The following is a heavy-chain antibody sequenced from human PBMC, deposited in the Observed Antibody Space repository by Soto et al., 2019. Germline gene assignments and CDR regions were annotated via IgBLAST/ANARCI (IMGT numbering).Heavy chain of an antibody. CDR1: GFTFSSYA. CDR3: AKNGQAEPAAPDYYYYYMDV. Sequence: GGSLRLSCAASGFTFSSYAMSWVRQAPGKGLEWVSAISGSGGSTYYADSVKGRFTISRDNSKNTLYLQMNSLRAEDTAVYYYAKNGQAEPAAPDYYYYYMDVWGKGTTVTVSS. V-gene: IGHV3-23*01. CDR2: ISGSGGST. J-gene: IGHJ6*03. D-gene: IGHD2-2*01.